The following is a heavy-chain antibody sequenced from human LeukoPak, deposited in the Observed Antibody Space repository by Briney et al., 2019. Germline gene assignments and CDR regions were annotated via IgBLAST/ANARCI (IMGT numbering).Heavy chain of an antibody. CDR3: ARVAEAGTIWNDY. CDR1: GYTFTSYY. CDR2: INPNSDGT. Sequence: GASVKVSCKASGYTFTSYYMHWVRQAPGQGLEWMGGINPNSDGTSYAQKFQGRVTMTRDTSISTAHMELSRLRYDDTAVYYCARVAEAGTIWNDYWGQGTLVTVSS. V-gene: IGHV1-2*02. J-gene: IGHJ4*02. D-gene: IGHD6-13*01.